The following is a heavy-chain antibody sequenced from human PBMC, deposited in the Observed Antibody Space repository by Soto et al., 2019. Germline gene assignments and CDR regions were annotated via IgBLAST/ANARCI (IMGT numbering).Heavy chain of an antibody. CDR3: ARDSPLRYGMAV. J-gene: IGHJ6*02. V-gene: IGHV1-2*04. Sequence: ASVKVSCKAFGYTFTGYYMHWVRQAPGQGLEWMGWINPNSGGANYAQKFQGWVTMTRDTSISTAYMELSRLRSDDTAVYYCARDSPLRYGMAVWGQGTTVTVSS. CDR2: INPNSGGA. CDR1: GYTFTGYY.